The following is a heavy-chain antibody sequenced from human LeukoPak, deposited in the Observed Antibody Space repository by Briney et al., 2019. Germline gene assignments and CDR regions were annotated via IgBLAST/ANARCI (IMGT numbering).Heavy chain of an antibody. D-gene: IGHD2-2*01. CDR1: GASFSSYY. CDR2: INHSGST. CDR3: ARVNPWGYCSSTSCHNWFDS. J-gene: IGHJ5*01. Sequence: SETLSLTCAVYGASFSSYYWRWIRQPPGKGLEWIGEINHSGSTNYNPSLKSRATIPVETSKNQFSLKLSSVNAADTAVYYGARVNPWGYCSSTSCHNWFDSWGQGTLVTVSS. V-gene: IGHV4-34*01.